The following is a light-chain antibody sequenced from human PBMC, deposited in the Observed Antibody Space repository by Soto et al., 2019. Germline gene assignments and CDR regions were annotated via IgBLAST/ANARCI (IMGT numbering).Light chain of an antibody. CDR2: EVS. CDR1: SSDVGGYNY. J-gene: IGLJ1*01. CDR3: SSYTSSSPPYV. V-gene: IGLV2-14*01. Sequence: QSALTQPASVSGSTGQSITSSCTGTSSDVGGYNYVSWYQQDPGKAPKLMIYEVSNRPSGVSNRFSGSKSGNTASLTISGLQAEDEADYYCSSYTSSSPPYVFGTGTKLTVL.